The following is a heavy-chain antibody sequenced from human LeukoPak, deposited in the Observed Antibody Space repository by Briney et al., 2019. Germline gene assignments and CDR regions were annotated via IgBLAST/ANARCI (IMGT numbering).Heavy chain of an antibody. V-gene: IGHV4-59*01. CDR1: GVSHSNYY. CDR3: ARSELLWFGELLNNAFDI. Sequence: SETLSLTCTVSGVSHSNYYWSWIRQPPGKGLEWIGFLYNIGSTNYNPSLRGRVTISVDKPKNQLSLKLSSVTAADTAVYCCARSELLWFGELLNNAFDIWGQGTMVTVSS. D-gene: IGHD3-10*01. CDR2: LYNIGST. J-gene: IGHJ3*02.